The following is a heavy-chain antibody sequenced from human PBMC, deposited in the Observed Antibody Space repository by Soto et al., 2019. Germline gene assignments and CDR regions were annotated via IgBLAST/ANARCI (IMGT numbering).Heavy chain of an antibody. J-gene: IGHJ5*02. Sequence: QITLKESGPTLVKPTQTLTLTCTFSGFSLTTRGVGVGWIRQPPGKALECLALIYWDDDKRYSPSLQSRLSIPQDPSKNQVVMTMTNVDPVDTATYYCAHIPNYYPYDWFDPWGQGNLVSVSS. CDR3: AHIPNYYPYDWFDP. V-gene: IGHV2-5*02. D-gene: IGHD3-10*01. CDR1: GFSLTTRGVG. CDR2: IYWDDDK.